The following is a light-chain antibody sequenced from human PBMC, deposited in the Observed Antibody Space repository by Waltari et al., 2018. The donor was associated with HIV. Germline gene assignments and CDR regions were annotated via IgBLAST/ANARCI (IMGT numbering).Light chain of an antibody. V-gene: IGLV1-47*01. CDR2: RNK. CDR3: ATWDDSLSGLWV. J-gene: IGLJ3*02. Sequence: QSVLTQPPSASGTPGQRVTISCSGSSSNIGSSYVYWYQQLPGTAPKLLMYRNKQRTSGVPDRFSGSKSGTSASLAISGLRSEDEADYYCATWDDSLSGLWVFGGGTKLTVL. CDR1: SSNIGSSY.